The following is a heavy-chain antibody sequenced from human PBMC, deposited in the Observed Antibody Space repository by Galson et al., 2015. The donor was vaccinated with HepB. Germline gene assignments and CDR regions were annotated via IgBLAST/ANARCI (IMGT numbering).Heavy chain of an antibody. CDR2: ILSKTDGGTT. Sequence: SLRLSCAASGFTFSDAWMSWVRQAPGKGPEWVGRILSKTDGGTTLYAAPVEGRFTISRDDSESTLYLQMNSLKTEDTAVYYCVTEWAGGWPSWGQGTLVTVSS. V-gene: IGHV3-15*01. CDR3: VTEWAGGWPS. D-gene: IGHD6-19*01. CDR1: GFTFSDAW. J-gene: IGHJ5*02.